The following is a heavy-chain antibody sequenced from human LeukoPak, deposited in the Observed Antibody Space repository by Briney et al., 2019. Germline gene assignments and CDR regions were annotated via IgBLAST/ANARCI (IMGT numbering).Heavy chain of an antibody. Sequence: CGPTEAIPTQTLTLTCTLSGFSLTTSGVGVGWIRQPPGKALEWLTLIYWNDDTRHSPSLKSRLTITKDTSKNQVVLTMTNMDPVDTATYYCAHLSGSYLTLDYWGQGTLVTVSS. D-gene: IGHD1-26*01. V-gene: IGHV2-5*01. CDR3: AHLSGSYLTLDY. CDR1: GFSLTTSGVG. CDR2: IYWNDDT. J-gene: IGHJ4*02.